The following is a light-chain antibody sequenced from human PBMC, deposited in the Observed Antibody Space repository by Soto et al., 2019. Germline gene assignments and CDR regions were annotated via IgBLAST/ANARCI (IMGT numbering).Light chain of an antibody. CDR2: EIS. V-gene: IGKV2D-29*01. CDR3: MQTIQLPLT. CDR1: QSLRHSDGRTY. Sequence: EIVLTQTPLSLSVTPGQPASISCKSSQSLRHSDGRTYVYWYVQRPGQAPQLLIYEISNRFSGVPDRFGGYGVGTEFTLEISRVEAEDVGVYYCMQTIQLPLTFGGWTKVEIK. J-gene: IGKJ4*01.